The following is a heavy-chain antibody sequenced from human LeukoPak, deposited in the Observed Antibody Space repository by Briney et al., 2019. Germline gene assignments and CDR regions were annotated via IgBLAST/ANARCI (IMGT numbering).Heavy chain of an antibody. J-gene: IGHJ6*04. V-gene: IGHV1-46*01. D-gene: IGHD3-10*01. CDR1: GYTFTSYY. Sequence: ASVKVSCKASGYTFTSYYMHWVRQAPGQGLEWMGIINPSGGSTSYAQKFQGRVTMTRDTSTSTVYMELSSLRSEDTAVYYCASSRGSGRYGFGMDVWGKGTTVTVSS. CDR2: INPSGGST. CDR3: ASSRGSGRYGFGMDV.